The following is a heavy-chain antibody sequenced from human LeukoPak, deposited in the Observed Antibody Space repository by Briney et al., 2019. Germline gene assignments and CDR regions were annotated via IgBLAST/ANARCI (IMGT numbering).Heavy chain of an antibody. CDR3: ASTTYGEYGDYFDY. CDR2: IYYSGST. Sequence: SETLSLTCSVSGGPISSYHGRWIPQPPGKGLEWIGYIYYSGSTNYNLSLKSRVTISVDTSKNQFSLKLSSVTAADTAVYYCASTTYGEYGDYFDYWGQGTLVTVSS. J-gene: IGHJ4*02. V-gene: IGHV4-59*01. CDR1: GGPISSYH. D-gene: IGHD3-10*01.